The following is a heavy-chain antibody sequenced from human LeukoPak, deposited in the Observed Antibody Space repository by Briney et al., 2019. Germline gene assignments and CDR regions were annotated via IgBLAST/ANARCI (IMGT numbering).Heavy chain of an antibody. Sequence: GGSLRLSCAASGLIFNTYWISWVRQAPGKGLEWLATISQDGSEKYYVDSVKGRFTISRDNAKNSLFLQMNSLRAEDTAVYYCTTFYTRLTDYWGQGTLVTVSS. V-gene: IGHV3-7*05. CDR1: GLIFNTYW. D-gene: IGHD2/OR15-2a*01. CDR3: TTFYTRLTDY. J-gene: IGHJ4*02. CDR2: ISQDGSEK.